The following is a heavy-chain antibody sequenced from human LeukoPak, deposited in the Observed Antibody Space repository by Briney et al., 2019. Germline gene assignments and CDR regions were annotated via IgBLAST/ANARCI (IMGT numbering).Heavy chain of an antibody. CDR3: AKARHCTTATCASAAFDA. CDR1: GFTFNMHA. Sequence: GGSLRLSCAASGFTFNMHAMHWVRQAPGKGLEWVAVISNDGSEEYYADSVRGRFPVSRDNFKNTVYLQMNSLRPEDTAVYYCAKARHCTTATCASAAFDAWGQGTMVAVSS. CDR2: ISNDGSEE. J-gene: IGHJ3*01. V-gene: IGHV3-30-3*01. D-gene: IGHD6-6*01.